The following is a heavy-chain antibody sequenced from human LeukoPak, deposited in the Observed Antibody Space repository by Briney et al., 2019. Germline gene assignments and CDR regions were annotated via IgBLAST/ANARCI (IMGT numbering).Heavy chain of an antibody. CDR3: ARDSGDTRGTSLVGFDP. Sequence: SETLSLTCTVSGGSISSYYWSWIRQPAGKGLEWIGRIYTSGSTNYNPSLKSRVTMSVDTSKNQFSLKLSSVTAADTAVYYCARDSGDTRGTSLVGFDPWGQGTLVTVSS. V-gene: IGHV4-4*07. J-gene: IGHJ5*02. CDR1: GGSISSYY. D-gene: IGHD2-2*01. CDR2: IYTSGST.